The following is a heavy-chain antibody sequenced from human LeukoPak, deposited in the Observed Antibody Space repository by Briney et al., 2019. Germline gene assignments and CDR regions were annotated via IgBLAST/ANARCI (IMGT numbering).Heavy chain of an antibody. CDR2: INPNSGGT. V-gene: IGHV1-2*02. D-gene: IGHD6-19*01. CDR3: ATYSSGWYALDY. J-gene: IGHJ4*02. CDR1: GYTFTGDY. Sequence: ASVKVSCKASGYTFTGDYIHWVRQAPGQGLEWMGWINPNSGGTNYAQKFQGRVTMTRDTSISTAYMELSRLRSDDTALYYCATYSSGWYALDYWGQGTLVTVSS.